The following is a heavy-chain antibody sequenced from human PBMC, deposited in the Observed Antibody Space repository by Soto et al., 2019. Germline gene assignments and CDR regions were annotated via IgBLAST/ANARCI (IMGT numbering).Heavy chain of an antibody. V-gene: IGHV3-9*01. CDR3: AKDNDLDRDGPFDY. CDR2: ISWNSGDI. CDR1: GFSFDDYG. Sequence: EVQLVESGGGSVQPGRSLRLSCAASGFSFDDYGMHWVQQGPGKGLEWVSGISWNSGDIYYADSVKGRFTISRDNAKRSLYLQMINLRTEDTALYYCAKDNDLDRDGPFDYWGQGILVTLSS. J-gene: IGHJ4*02. D-gene: IGHD2-2*03.